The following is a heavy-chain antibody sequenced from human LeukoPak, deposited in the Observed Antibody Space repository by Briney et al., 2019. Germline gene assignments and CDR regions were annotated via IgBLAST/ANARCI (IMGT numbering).Heavy chain of an antibody. D-gene: IGHD3-3*01. J-gene: IGHJ6*02. CDR3: AKDLPPVGFWSGYINGMDV. V-gene: IGHV1-46*01. CDR2: INPSGGST. CDR1: GYTFTIYY. Sequence: ASVTVSCKASGYTFTIYYMHWVRQAPGQGLEWMGIINPSGGSTSYAQKFQGRVTITRDTSTSTVYMELSSLRSEDTAVYYCAKDLPPVGFWSGYINGMDVWGQGTTVTVSS.